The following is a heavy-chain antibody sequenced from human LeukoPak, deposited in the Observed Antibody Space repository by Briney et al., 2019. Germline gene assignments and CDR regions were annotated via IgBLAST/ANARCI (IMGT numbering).Heavy chain of an antibody. D-gene: IGHD1-1*01. CDR2: ISHSGST. V-gene: IGHV4-30-2*05. Sequence: SETLSLTCTVSGGSISSGGYYWSWIRQPPGKGLEWIGYISHSGSTYYNPSLKSRVTISVDTSKNQFSLKVSSVTAADTAVYYCARVEAATTNPRFDYWGQGTLVTVSS. CDR3: ARVEAATTNPRFDY. J-gene: IGHJ4*02. CDR1: GGSISSGGYY.